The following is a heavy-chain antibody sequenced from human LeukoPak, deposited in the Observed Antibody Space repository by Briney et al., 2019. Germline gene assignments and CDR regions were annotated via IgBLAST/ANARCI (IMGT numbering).Heavy chain of an antibody. J-gene: IGHJ4*02. CDR3: ARDSYGYGY. D-gene: IGHD5-18*01. Sequence: SETQSLTCAVYGGSFSGYYWSWIRQPPGKGLEWIGEINHSGSTNYNPSLKSRVTISVDTSKNQFSLKLSSVTAADTAVYYCARDSYGYGYWGQGTLVTVSS. CDR1: GGSFSGYY. V-gene: IGHV4-34*01. CDR2: INHSGST.